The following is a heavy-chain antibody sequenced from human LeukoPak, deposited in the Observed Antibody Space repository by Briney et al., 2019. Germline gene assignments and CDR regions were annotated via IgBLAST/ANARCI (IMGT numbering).Heavy chain of an antibody. CDR1: GFTFSSYD. Sequence: GGSLRLSCAASGFTFSSYDMHWVRQATGKGLEWVSAIGTAGDTYYPGSVKGRFTISRENAKNSLYLQMNSLRAGDTAVYYCARESSNGYNSDTFDIWGQGTMVTVSS. D-gene: IGHD5-24*01. CDR2: IGTAGDT. V-gene: IGHV3-13*01. CDR3: ARESSNGYNSDTFDI. J-gene: IGHJ3*02.